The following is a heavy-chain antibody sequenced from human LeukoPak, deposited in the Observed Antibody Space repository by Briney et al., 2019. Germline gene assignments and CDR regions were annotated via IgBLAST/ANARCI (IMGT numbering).Heavy chain of an antibody. CDR3: AKDKGGSGSYSDDY. CDR2: ISYDGSNK. CDR1: GFTFSSYG. D-gene: IGHD3-10*01. J-gene: IGHJ4*02. Sequence: GGSLRLSCAASGFTFSSYGMHWVRQAPGKGLEWVAVISYDGSNKYYADSVKGRFTISRDNSKNTLYLQMNSLRAEDTAVYYCAKDKGGSGSYSDDYWGQGTLVTVSS. V-gene: IGHV3-30*18.